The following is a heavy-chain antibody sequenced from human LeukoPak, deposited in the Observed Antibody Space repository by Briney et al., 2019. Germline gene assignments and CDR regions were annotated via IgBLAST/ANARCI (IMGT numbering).Heavy chain of an antibody. J-gene: IGHJ4*02. CDR3: ARRPVGAGGFVDY. Sequence: ASVKVSCKASGDTFSGYDIRWVRQTTGQGLEWMAWMNPENGHTDYAQKFRGRVTLTRDTSISTAYLEVSNLRSDDTAVYYCARRPVGAGGFVDYWGQGTLVTVSP. D-gene: IGHD1-26*01. CDR2: MNPENGHT. V-gene: IGHV1-8*02. CDR1: GDTFSGYD.